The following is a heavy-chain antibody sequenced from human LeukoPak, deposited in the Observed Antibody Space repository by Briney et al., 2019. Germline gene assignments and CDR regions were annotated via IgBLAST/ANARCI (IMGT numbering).Heavy chain of an antibody. CDR1: GFTLSSYA. CDR2: ISGSGGST. D-gene: IGHD3-9*01. J-gene: IGHJ4*02. CDR3: AKDILTGYPSSLTFDY. Sequence: GGSLRLSCAASGFTLSSYAMSWVRQAPGKGLEWVSAISGSGGSTYYADSVKGRFTISRDNSKDTLYLQMNSLRAEDTAVYYCAKDILTGYPSSLTFDYWGQGTLVTVSS. V-gene: IGHV3-23*01.